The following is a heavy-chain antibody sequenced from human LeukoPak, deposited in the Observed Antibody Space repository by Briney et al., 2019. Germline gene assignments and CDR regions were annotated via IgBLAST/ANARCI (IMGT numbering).Heavy chain of an antibody. D-gene: IGHD3-10*01. J-gene: IGHJ6*03. CDR1: GFTVSSNY. V-gene: IGHV3-53*01. CDR3: ARGSFDLYGLGSYIGSGYMDV. CDR2: IYSGGST. Sequence: GGSLRLSCAASGFTVSSNYMSWVRQAPGKGLEWVSVIYSGGSTYYADSVKGRFTISRDNSKNTLYLQMNSLRAEDTAVYYCARGSFDLYGLGSYIGSGYMDVWGKGTTVTVSS.